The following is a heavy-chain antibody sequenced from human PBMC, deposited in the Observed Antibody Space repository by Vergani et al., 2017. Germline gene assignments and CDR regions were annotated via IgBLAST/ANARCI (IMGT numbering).Heavy chain of an antibody. CDR1: GLTFSSNG. CDR3: AKSPYDILTGYLDFDY. D-gene: IGHD3-9*01. CDR2: IRYDGSNK. Sequence: QVQLVESGGGGVQPGGSLRLSCAASGLTFSSNGMHWVRQAPGKGLEWVAFIRYDGSNKYYADSVKGRFTISRDNSKNTLYLQMNSLRAEDTAVYYCAKSPYDILTGYLDFDYWGQGTLVTVSS. V-gene: IGHV3-30*02. J-gene: IGHJ4*02.